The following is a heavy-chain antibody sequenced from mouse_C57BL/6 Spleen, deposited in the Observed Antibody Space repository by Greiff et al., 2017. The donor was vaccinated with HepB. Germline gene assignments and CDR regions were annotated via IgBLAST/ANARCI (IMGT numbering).Heavy chain of an antibody. Sequence: EVKLVESGGGLVKPGGSLKLSCAASGFTFSDYGMHWVRQAPEKGLEWVAYISSGSSTIYYADTVKGRFTISRVNAKNTLFLQMTSLRSEDTAMYYCARDGNYFYYAMDYWGQGTSVTVSS. D-gene: IGHD2-1*01. J-gene: IGHJ4*01. V-gene: IGHV5-17*01. CDR2: ISSGSSTI. CDR1: GFTFSDYG. CDR3: ARDGNYFYYAMDY.